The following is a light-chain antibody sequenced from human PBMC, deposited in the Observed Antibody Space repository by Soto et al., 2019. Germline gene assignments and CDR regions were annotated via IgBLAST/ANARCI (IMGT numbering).Light chain of an antibody. Sequence: EIVLTQSPGTLSLSPGERATLSCRASQSVSSSYLAWYQQKPGQAPRLLIYGASSRATGIPDRFSGSGSGTDFTLTIRRMETEDFAIYYCQQYLDWPPTFGQGTKVDIK. CDR3: QQYLDWPPT. CDR2: GAS. CDR1: QSVSSSY. J-gene: IGKJ1*01. V-gene: IGKV3-20*01.